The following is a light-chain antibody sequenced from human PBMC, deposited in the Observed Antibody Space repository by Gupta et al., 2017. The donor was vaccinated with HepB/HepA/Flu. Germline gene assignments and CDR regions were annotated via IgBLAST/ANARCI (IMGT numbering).Light chain of an antibody. CDR1: SSNMGTPYD. V-gene: IGLV1-40*01. J-gene: IGLJ2*01. CDR3: QSYDNSLHAWV. Sequence: QSVLTQPPSVSGAPGQRVTISCTGSSSNMGTPYDVSWYQQLPGTAPKLLIYANNNRPSGVPDRFSVSKSVTSASLAITGLQAEDEADYYCQSYDNSLHAWVFGGGTKLTVL. CDR2: ANN.